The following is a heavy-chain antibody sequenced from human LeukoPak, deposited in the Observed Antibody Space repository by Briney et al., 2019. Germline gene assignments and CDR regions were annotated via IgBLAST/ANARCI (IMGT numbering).Heavy chain of an antibody. V-gene: IGHV3-23*01. D-gene: IGHD4-17*01. CDR3: AATRAYGDYEAALTHNDY. Sequence: PGGTLRLSCAASGFTFSIYGMSWVPHPPGRGLECVSAICGSGGSTHYAASVKGQFTISRDNSKNTLYLQMNSLRAEDTAVYYCAATRAYGDYEAALTHNDYWGQGTLVTVSS. CDR1: GFTFSIYG. CDR2: ICGSGGST. J-gene: IGHJ4*02.